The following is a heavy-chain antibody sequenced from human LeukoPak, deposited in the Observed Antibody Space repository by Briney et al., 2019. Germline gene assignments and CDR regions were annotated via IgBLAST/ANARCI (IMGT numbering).Heavy chain of an antibody. Sequence: SQTLSLTCTVSGGSISSGSYYWSWIRQPAGKGLEWIGRIYTSGSTNYNPSLKSRVTISVDTSKNQFSLKLSSVTAADTAVYYCARAGIVGATTIYYYYYMDVWGKGTTVTVSS. CDR3: ARAGIVGATTIYYYYYMDV. CDR1: GGSISSGSYY. CDR2: IYTSGST. V-gene: IGHV4-61*02. D-gene: IGHD1-26*01. J-gene: IGHJ6*03.